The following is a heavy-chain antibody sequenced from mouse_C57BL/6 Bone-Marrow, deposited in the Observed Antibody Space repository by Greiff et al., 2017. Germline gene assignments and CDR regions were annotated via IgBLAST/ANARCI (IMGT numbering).Heavy chain of an antibody. J-gene: IGHJ3*01. CDR2: IDPSDSYT. V-gene: IGHV1-59*01. D-gene: IGHD3-2*02. Sequence: VQLQQPGAELVRPGTSVKLSCKASGYTFPSYWLHWVKQRPGQGLEWIGVIDPSDSYTNYNQKFKGKATLTVDTSSSTAYMQLSSRTSEDSAVYYCARDTGRAWCADWGQGTLVTVSA. CDR1: GYTFPSYW. CDR3: ARDTGRAWCAD.